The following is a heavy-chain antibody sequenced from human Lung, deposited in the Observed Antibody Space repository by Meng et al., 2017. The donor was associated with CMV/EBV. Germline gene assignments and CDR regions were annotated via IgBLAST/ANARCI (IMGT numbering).Heavy chain of an antibody. Sequence: SVXVSXKASGGTFSSYAISWVRQAPGQGLEWMGGIIPIFGTANYAQKFQGRVTITTDESTSTAYMELSSLRSEDTAVYYCARDRPITIFGVVQSQWFDPWXQETLVTVSS. V-gene: IGHV1-69*05. CDR2: IIPIFGTA. CDR3: ARDRPITIFGVVQSQWFDP. D-gene: IGHD3-3*01. CDR1: GGTFSSYA. J-gene: IGHJ5*02.